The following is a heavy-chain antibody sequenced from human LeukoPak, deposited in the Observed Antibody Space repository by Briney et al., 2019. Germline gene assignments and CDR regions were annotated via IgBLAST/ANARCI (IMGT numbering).Heavy chain of an antibody. Sequence: GGSLRLSCAASGFTCSNYWMSWVRQAPGKGLEWVANINQDGSEKYYVDSVRGRFTISRDNAENSLYLQMNSLRAEDTAVYYCARTWMYSNYFRGQGTLVTVSS. V-gene: IGHV3-7*03. CDR2: INQDGSEK. CDR1: GFTCSNYW. J-gene: IGHJ4*02. D-gene: IGHD4-11*01. CDR3: ARTWMYSNYF.